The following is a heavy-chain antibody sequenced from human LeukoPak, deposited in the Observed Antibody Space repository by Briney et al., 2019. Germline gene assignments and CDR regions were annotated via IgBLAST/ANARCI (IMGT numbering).Heavy chain of an antibody. D-gene: IGHD4-23*01. Sequence: GGSLRLSCSASGLPFSDYYMSWIRQAPGKGLEWVSYISNSGSTIYYADSVKGRFTISRDNAKNSLYLQMNSLRAEDTAVYYCASSQLLYYYGMDVWGQGTTVTVSS. CDR2: ISNSGSTI. J-gene: IGHJ6*02. CDR1: GLPFSDYY. CDR3: ASSQLLYYYGMDV. V-gene: IGHV3-11*01.